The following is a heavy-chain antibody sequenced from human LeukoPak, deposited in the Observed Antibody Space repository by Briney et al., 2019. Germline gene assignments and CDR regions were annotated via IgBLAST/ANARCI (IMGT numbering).Heavy chain of an antibody. CDR1: GYSFTNYW. V-gene: IGHV5-51*01. CDR2: IYPGDSDT. CDR3: ARHLGTRAWLRLDY. Sequence: GESLNISCKASGYSFTNYWIGWVRQMPGKGLEWMGIIYPGDSDTRYSPSFQGQVTISADKSISTAYLQWSSLKASDTAMYYCARHLGTRAWLRLDYWGQGTLVTVSS. J-gene: IGHJ4*02. D-gene: IGHD5-12*01.